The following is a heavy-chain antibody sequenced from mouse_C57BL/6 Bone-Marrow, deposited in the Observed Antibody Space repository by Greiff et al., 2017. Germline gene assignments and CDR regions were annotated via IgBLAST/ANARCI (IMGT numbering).Heavy chain of an antibody. CDR1: GYTFTNYW. CDR3: TRSYAYDDYTMDY. CDR2: MNPNGGSP. D-gene: IGHD2-2*01. Sequence: QVQLQQPGAELVKPGASVKLSCKASGYTFTNYWMHWVKQRPGQGLEWIGMMNPNGGSPDYNEKFKSEATLSVDKSSRTAYMELSSLTSEDSAVYYCTRSYAYDDYTMDYWGQGTAVTVSS. V-gene: IGHV1-64*01. J-gene: IGHJ4*01.